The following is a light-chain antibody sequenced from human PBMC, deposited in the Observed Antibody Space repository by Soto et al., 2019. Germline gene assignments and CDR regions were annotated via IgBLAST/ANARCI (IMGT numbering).Light chain of an antibody. Sequence: DIQMTQSPSTLSASVGDTVTVTCRASQSISSWLAWYQQEPGKAPKLLIYDASSLESGVPSRFSGSGSGTEFTLTISSLQPDDFATYYCQHYKMYSPWTFGQGTKVDIK. CDR2: DAS. CDR1: QSISSW. V-gene: IGKV1-5*01. CDR3: QHYKMYSPWT. J-gene: IGKJ1*01.